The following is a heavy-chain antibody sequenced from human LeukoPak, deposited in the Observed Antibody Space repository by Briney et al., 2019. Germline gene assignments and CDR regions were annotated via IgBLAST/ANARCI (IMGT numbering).Heavy chain of an antibody. J-gene: IGHJ5*02. Sequence: APVKLSCEASGYTFTGYYMHWVRQAPGQGLEWMGGINRNSGGTNYAHKLQGRVTMSRNTSISPDHMKMSRLRYDDTALYYCARVTSQWEPETWGPGNLVTVSP. V-gene: IGHV1-2*02. CDR1: GYTFTGYY. D-gene: IGHD1-26*01. CDR2: INRNSGGT. CDR3: ARVTSQWEPET.